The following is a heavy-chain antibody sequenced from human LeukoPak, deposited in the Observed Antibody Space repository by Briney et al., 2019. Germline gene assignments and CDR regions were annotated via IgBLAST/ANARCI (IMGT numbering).Heavy chain of an antibody. Sequence: ASVKVSCKVSGYTLTELSMHWVRQAPGKGLEWMGGFDPEDGETIYAQKFQGRVTITRDTSASTAYMELSSLRSEDTAVYYCATQRSRRIYNWNRDAFDIWGQGTMVTVSS. CDR1: GYTLTELS. CDR3: ATQRSRRIYNWNRDAFDI. CDR2: FDPEDGET. D-gene: IGHD1-20*01. V-gene: IGHV1-24*01. J-gene: IGHJ3*02.